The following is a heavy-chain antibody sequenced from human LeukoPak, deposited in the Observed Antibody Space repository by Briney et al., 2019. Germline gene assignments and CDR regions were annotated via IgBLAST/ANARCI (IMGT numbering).Heavy chain of an antibody. D-gene: IGHD1-26*01. CDR1: GFTFSSYA. V-gene: IGHV3-23*01. Sequence: GGSLRLSCAASGFTFSSYAMSWVRQAPGKGLEWVSGFTSSESTYYADSVKGRFTMSRDNSNNMLYLQMNSLRAEDTAVYYCAGNGRSSRSSLFSWGQGTLVTVSS. J-gene: IGHJ4*02. CDR3: AGNGRSSRSSLFS. CDR2: FTSSEST.